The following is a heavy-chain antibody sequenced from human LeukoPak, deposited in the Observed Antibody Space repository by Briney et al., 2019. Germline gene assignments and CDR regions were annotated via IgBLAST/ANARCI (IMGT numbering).Heavy chain of an antibody. V-gene: IGHV3-7*01. CDR1: GFTFSTFW. CDR2: INQDGREK. Sequence: PGGSLRLSCAASGFTFSTFWMSWIRQSPGKGLEGLGNINQDGREKYYLDSVKGRITICRDNAKISPYLEMSSLRAEDMAADHXXXXYVWGTXXXXXXGQGTLVTVSS. J-gene: IGHJ4*02. CDR3: XXXYVWGTXXXXX. D-gene: IGHD3-16*01.